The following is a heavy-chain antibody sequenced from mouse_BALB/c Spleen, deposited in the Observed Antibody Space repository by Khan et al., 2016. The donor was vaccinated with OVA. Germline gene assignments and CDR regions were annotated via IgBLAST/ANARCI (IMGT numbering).Heavy chain of an antibody. V-gene: IGHV5-15*02. Sequence: LVESGGGLVQPGGSRKLSCAASGFTFSDYGMAWVRQAPGKGPEWVAFISDLAYTIYYGDAVTGRFTISRENAKNTLYLEMSSLRSEDTAIYYCARGGGTAPFAYWGLGTLVTVSA. J-gene: IGHJ3*01. CDR2: ISDLAYTI. D-gene: IGHD1-2*01. CDR3: ARGGGTAPFAY. CDR1: GFTFSDYG.